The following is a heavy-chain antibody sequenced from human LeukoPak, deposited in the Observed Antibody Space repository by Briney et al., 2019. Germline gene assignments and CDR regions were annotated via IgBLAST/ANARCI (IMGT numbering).Heavy chain of an antibody. CDR3: ARVGYSSGWIFDY. V-gene: IGHV1-2*02. Sequence: GASVKVSSKASGYTFTGYYMHWVRQAPGQGLEWMGWINPNSGGTNYAQKFQGRVTMTRDTSISTAYMELSRLRSDDTAVYYCARVGYSSGWIFDYWGQGTLVTVSS. D-gene: IGHD6-19*01. CDR2: INPNSGGT. J-gene: IGHJ4*02. CDR1: GYTFTGYY.